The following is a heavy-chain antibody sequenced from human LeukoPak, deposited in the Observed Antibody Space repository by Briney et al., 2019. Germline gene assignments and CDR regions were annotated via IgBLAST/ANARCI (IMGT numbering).Heavy chain of an antibody. Sequence: GRSLRLSCAASGFTFDDYAMHWVRRAPGKGLEWVSGISWNSGSIGYADSVKGRFTISRDNAKNSLYLQMNSLGAEDTALYYCAKAPEPAAAFCYFDYWGQGTLVTVSS. CDR3: AKAPEPAAAFCYFDY. CDR1: GFTFDDYA. V-gene: IGHV3-9*01. D-gene: IGHD1-14*01. J-gene: IGHJ4*02. CDR2: ISWNSGSI.